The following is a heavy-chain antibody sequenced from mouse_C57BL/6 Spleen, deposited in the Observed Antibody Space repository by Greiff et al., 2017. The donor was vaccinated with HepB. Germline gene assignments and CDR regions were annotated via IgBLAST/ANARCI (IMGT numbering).Heavy chain of an antibody. D-gene: IGHD2-3*01. CDR2: IYWDDDK. Sequence: QVQLKESGPGILQSSQTLSLTCSFSGFSLSTSGMGVSWIRQPSGKGLEWLAHIYWDDDKRYNPSLKSRLTISKDTSRNQVFLKITSVDTADTATYYCARRAGGYYDGYFYYFDYWGQGTTLTVSS. CDR3: ARRAGGYYDGYFYYFDY. V-gene: IGHV8-12*01. J-gene: IGHJ2*01. CDR1: GFSLSTSGMG.